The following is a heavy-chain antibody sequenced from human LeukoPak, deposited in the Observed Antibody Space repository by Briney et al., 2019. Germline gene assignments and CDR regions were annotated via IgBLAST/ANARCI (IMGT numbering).Heavy chain of an antibody. J-gene: IGHJ4*02. CDR2: INPNSGGT. D-gene: IGHD5-12*01. CDR3: ARSGSSRYYFDY. V-gene: IGHV1-2*06. Sequence: ASVKVSCKASGYTFTGHYMHWVRQAPGQGLEWMGRINPNSGGTNYAQKFQGRVTMTRDTSISTAYMELSRLRSDDTAVYYCARSGSSRYYFDYWGQGTLVTVSS. CDR1: GYTFTGHY.